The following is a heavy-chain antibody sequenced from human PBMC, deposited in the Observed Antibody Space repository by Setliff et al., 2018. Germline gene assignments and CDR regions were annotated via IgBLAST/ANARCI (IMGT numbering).Heavy chain of an antibody. V-gene: IGHV1-18*01. D-gene: IGHD6-6*01. J-gene: IGHJ3*01. CDR1: GSPFNTYD. Sequence: GASVKVSCKASGSPFNTYDINWVRQAPGQGLEWLGRIDLYNAGTTYAEKMETRVTMTVDTSSNIGYMELTSLTSDDTGIYFCAMSSWPGRPNDFDLWGQGTEVTVSS. CDR2: IDLYNAGT. CDR3: AMSSWPGRPNDFDL.